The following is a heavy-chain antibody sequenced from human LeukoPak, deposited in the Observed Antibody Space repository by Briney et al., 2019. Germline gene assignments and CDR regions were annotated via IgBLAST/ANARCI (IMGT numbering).Heavy chain of an antibody. CDR3: ARGHYGSGSYYNGDSYYFDY. CDR1: GYTFTSYD. Sequence: ASVKVSCKASGYTFTSYDINWVRQAPGQGLEWMGWMNPNSGNTVYAQKFQGRVTMTRNTSISTAYMELSSLRSEDTAVYYCARGHYGSGSYYNGDSYYFDYWGQGTLVTVSS. J-gene: IGHJ4*02. D-gene: IGHD3-10*01. CDR2: MNPNSGNT. V-gene: IGHV1-8*01.